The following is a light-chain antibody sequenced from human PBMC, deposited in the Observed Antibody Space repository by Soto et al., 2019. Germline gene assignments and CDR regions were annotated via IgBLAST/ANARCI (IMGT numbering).Light chain of an antibody. V-gene: IGKV1-33*01. Sequence: DIQMTQSPSSLSASVGDRVTITCQASQDINTYLNWYQQKPGKAPNLLIYDASKLETGVPSRFSGGGSGTDFTYTVTSLQHEDIATYFCQHYDNLLLTFGGGTKVEL. CDR3: QHYDNLLLT. CDR2: DAS. CDR1: QDINTY. J-gene: IGKJ4*01.